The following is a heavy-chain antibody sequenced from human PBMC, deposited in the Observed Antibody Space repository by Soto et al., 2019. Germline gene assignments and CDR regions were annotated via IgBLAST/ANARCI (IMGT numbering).Heavy chain of an antibody. CDR3: ASDPYYYASGY. V-gene: IGHV3-11*01. J-gene: IGHJ4*02. CDR1: GFTFRNSY. D-gene: IGHD3-10*01. CDR2: ISGSGTTT. Sequence: QVQLVESGGGLVKPGGSRRLSCAASGFTFRNSYMTWLRQAPGKGLEWVSKISGSGTTTHYADSVKGRFIVSRENAKNSVYLQMDSLRAEDTAVYYCASDPYYYASGYWGQGTLLTVSS.